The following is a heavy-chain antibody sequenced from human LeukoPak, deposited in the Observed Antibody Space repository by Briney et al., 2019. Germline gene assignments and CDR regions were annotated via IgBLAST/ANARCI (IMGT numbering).Heavy chain of an antibody. V-gene: IGHV3-74*01. CDR3: ARRDNYDY. D-gene: IGHD2-15*01. J-gene: IGHJ4*02. Sequence: PGGSLRLSCAASGFTLGGNWMHWVRQAQGKGLVWVSRINSDGSSTSYADSVKGRFTISRDNAKNTLYLQMNSLRAEDTAVYCCARRDNYDYWGQGTLVTVSS. CDR2: INSDGSST. CDR1: GFTLGGNW.